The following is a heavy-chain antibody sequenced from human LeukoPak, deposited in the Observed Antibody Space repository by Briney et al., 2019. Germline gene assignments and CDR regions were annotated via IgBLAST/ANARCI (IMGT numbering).Heavy chain of an antibody. CDR3: AFGDYYGSGRNGNWFDP. D-gene: IGHD3-10*01. CDR2: IYHSGST. CDR1: GYSISSGYY. J-gene: IGHJ5*02. Sequence: SGTLSLTCAVSGYSISSGYYWGWIRQPPGKGLEWIGSIYHSGSTYYNPSLKSRVTISVDTSKNQFSLKLSSVTAADTAVYYCAFGDYYGSGRNGNWFDPWGQGTLVTVSS. V-gene: IGHV4-38-2*01.